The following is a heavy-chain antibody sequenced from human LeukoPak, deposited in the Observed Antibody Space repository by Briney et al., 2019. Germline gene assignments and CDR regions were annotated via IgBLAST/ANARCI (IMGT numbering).Heavy chain of an antibody. J-gene: IGHJ4*02. CDR2: VNLQGST. CDR1: GGPKRNTLW. V-gene: IGHV4-4*02. Sequence: SETLSLTCCVSGGPKRNTLWWTLFRQPPGKGLEWIGEVNLQGSTNYNPSLKSRVAISVDKSEYHISLKLTSVTAADTAVYSCAREGVPDRPFDAWGQGTLVTVAS. CDR3: AREGVPDRPFDA.